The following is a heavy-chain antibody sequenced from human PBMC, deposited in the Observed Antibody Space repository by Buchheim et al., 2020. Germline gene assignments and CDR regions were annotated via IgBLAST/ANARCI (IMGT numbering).Heavy chain of an antibody. CDR2: ISSSSSTI. Sequence: EVQLVESGGGLVQPGGSLRLSCAASGFTFSSYSMNWVRQAPGKGLEWVSYISSSSSTIYYAESVKGRCTISRDNAKNSLYQQMNSLRDEDTAVYYCARRDSSRGMDVWGQGTT. CDR3: ARRDSSRGMDV. V-gene: IGHV3-48*02. D-gene: IGHD3-22*01. CDR1: GFTFSSYS. J-gene: IGHJ6*02.